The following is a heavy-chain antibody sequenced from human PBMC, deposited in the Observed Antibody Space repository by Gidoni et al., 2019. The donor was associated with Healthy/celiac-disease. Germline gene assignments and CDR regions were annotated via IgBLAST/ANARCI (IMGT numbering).Heavy chain of an antibody. CDR1: GGSISSYY. J-gene: IGHJ6*02. CDR3: ATGYSSGWYSDYGMDV. D-gene: IGHD6-19*01. CDR2: IYDSGST. V-gene: IGHV4-59*08. Sequence: VQLQESGPGLVKPSETLSLTGTVSGGSISSYYWSWIRQPPGKGLEWIGYIYDSGSTNYNPSLKSRVTISVDTSKNQFSLKLSSVTAADTAVYYCATGYSSGWYSDYGMDVWGQGTTVTVSS.